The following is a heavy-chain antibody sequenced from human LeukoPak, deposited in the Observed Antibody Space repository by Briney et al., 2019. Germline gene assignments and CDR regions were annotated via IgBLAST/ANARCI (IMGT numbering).Heavy chain of an antibody. J-gene: IGHJ4*02. CDR2: ISSSSSYI. CDR1: GFTFSSYS. V-gene: IGHV3-21*01. Sequence: GGSLRLSCAASGFTFSSYSMNWVRQAPGKGLEWVSSISSSSSYIYYADSVKGRFTISRDNAKNSLYLQMNSLRAEDTAIYCCGRGFALVPAGIPDYWGQGILVTVSS. D-gene: IGHD2-2*01. CDR3: GRGFALVPAGIPDY.